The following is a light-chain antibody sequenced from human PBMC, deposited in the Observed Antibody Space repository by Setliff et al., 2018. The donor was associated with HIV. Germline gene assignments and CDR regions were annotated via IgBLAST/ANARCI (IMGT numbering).Light chain of an antibody. J-gene: IGLJ3*02. V-gene: IGLV2-14*01. CDR3: SAYTRSSTLV. Sequence: QSVLTQPASVSGSPGQSITISCTGTSSDVGGYNYVSWYQHHPGKAPKLMIYEVSNRPSGVSNRFSGSKSGNTASLTISGLQAEDEADYYCSAYTRSSTLVVGGGTK. CDR2: EVS. CDR1: SSDVGGYNY.